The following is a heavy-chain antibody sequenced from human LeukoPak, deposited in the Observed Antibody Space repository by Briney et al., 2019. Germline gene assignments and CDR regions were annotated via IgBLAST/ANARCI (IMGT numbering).Heavy chain of an antibody. V-gene: IGHV3-33*01. Sequence: PGGSLRLSCAASGFTFSSYGMHWVRQAPGKGLEWVAVIWYDGSNKYYADSVKGRFTISRDNSKNTLYLQMNSLRAEDTAVYYCARDRYSSGDDAFDIWGQGTMVTVSS. CDR1: GFTFSSYG. D-gene: IGHD6-19*01. CDR3: ARDRYSSGDDAFDI. J-gene: IGHJ3*02. CDR2: IWYDGSNK.